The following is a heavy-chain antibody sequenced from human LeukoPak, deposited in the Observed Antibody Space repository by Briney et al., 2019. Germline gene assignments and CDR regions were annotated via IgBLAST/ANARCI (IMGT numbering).Heavy chain of an antibody. CDR2: ISSSSSTI. J-gene: IGHJ3*02. Sequence: PSGGSLRLSCAASGFTFSSYSMNWVRQAPGKGLEWVSYISSSSSTIYYADSVKGRFTISRDNAKNSLYLQMNSLRDEDTAVYYCAREPSKGYYYDSSGQRLNDAFDIWGQGTMVTVSS. V-gene: IGHV3-48*02. CDR3: AREPSKGYYYDSSGQRLNDAFDI. D-gene: IGHD3-22*01. CDR1: GFTFSSYS.